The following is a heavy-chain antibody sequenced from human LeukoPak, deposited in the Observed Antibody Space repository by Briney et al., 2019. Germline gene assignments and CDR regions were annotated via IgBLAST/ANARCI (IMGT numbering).Heavy chain of an antibody. J-gene: IGHJ5*02. CDR1: GYTLTELS. Sequence: ASVKVSCKVSGYTLTELSMHWVRQAPGKGLEWMGGFDPEDGETIYAQKFQGRVTMTRDTSISTAYMELSRLRSDDTAVYYCARGGVTSGNWFDPWGQGTLVTVSS. V-gene: IGHV1-24*01. CDR2: FDPEDGET. D-gene: IGHD1-26*01. CDR3: ARGGVTSGNWFDP.